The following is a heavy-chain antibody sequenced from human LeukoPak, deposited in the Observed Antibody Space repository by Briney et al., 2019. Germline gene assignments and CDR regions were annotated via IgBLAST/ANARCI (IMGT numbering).Heavy chain of an antibody. Sequence: PGGSLRLSCAASGFTFSSYWMSWVRQAPGKGLEWVANIKQDGSEKYYVDSVKGRFTISRDNAKNSLYLQMNSLRAEDTAVYYCARLGGYSGYEDFDYWGQGTLVTVSS. CDR2: IKQDGSEK. CDR3: ARLGGYSGYEDFDY. D-gene: IGHD5-12*01. J-gene: IGHJ4*02. V-gene: IGHV3-7*01. CDR1: GFTFSSYW.